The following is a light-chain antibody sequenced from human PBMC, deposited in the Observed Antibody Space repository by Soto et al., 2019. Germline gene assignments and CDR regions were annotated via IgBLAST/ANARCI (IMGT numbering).Light chain of an antibody. CDR3: SSYTSSSTYYV. CDR2: DVT. J-gene: IGLJ1*01. V-gene: IGLV2-14*01. CDR1: SSDVGGYNY. Sequence: QSVLTQPASVSGSPGQSITISCTGTSSDVGGYNYVSWYQHHPGKAPKLMIFDVTNRPSGVSNSFSGSKSGNTASLTISGLQAEDEADYYCSSYTSSSTYYVFGTGTKLTVL.